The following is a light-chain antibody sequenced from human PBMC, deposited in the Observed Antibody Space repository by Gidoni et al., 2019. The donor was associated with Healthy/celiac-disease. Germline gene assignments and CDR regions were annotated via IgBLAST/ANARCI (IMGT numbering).Light chain of an antibody. CDR2: GKN. CDR3: NSRDSSGNHLSV. V-gene: IGLV3-19*01. CDR1: SLRSYY. J-gene: IGLJ1*01. Sequence: SSELTQDPAVSVALGQTVRITCQGDSLRSYYASWYQQKPGQAPVLVLYGKNNRPSGIPDRFAGSSSGNTASLTSTGAQAEDEADDYCNSRDSSGNHLSVFGTGTKVTVL.